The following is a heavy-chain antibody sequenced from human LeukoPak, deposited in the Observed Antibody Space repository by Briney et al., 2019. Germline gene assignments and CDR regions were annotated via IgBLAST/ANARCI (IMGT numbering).Heavy chain of an antibody. Sequence: PGGSLRLSCAASGVTFSRFSMNWVRQGPGKGVEWVSSISSSSRYIHYADSVKGRFTISRDNAKISLYLQMDSLRAEDTAVYYCARELDGYSLTFDYWGQGTLVTVSS. V-gene: IGHV3-21*04. D-gene: IGHD5-24*01. CDR2: ISSSSRYI. J-gene: IGHJ4*02. CDR3: ARELDGYSLTFDY. CDR1: GVTFSRFS.